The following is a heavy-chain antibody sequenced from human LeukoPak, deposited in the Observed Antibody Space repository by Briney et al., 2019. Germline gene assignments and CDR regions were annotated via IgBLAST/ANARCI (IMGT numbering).Heavy chain of an antibody. CDR3: AGDQNWGDFGPRNGRDV. D-gene: IGHD7-27*01. CDR1: GYTFTGYY. Sequence: ASVKVSCKASGYTFTGYYMHWVRQAPGQGLEWMGWINPNSGGTNYAQKFQGRVTMTRDTSISTAYMELSRLRSDDTAVYYCAGDQNWGDFGPRNGRDVGGKGTTFTVSS. J-gene: IGHJ6*04. V-gene: IGHV1-2*02. CDR2: INPNSGGT.